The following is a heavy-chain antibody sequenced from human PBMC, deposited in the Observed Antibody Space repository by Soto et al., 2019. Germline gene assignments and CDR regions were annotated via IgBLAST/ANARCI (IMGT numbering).Heavy chain of an antibody. CDR1: GFAFGDYA. Sequence: SLRLSCTASGFAFGDYAMSWGRQAPGKGLEWVGFIRSRAYGGTTEYAASVKGRFTISRDDSKSIAYLQMYSLKTEDTAVYYCTRGDYSYDSSGYYSWFDPWGQGTLVTVSS. CDR2: IRSRAYGGTT. D-gene: IGHD3-22*01. J-gene: IGHJ5*02. CDR3: TRGDYSYDSSGYYSWFDP. V-gene: IGHV3-49*04.